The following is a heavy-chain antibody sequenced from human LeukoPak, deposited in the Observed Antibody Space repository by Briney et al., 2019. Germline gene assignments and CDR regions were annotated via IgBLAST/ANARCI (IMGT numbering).Heavy chain of an antibody. V-gene: IGHV3-23*01. Sequence: GGSLRLSCAASGFTFSSYAMSWVRQAPGKGLEWVSAISGSGGSTYYADSVKGRFTISRDNSKNTLYLQMNSLRAEDTAVYYCARDPYCSSTSCYSSQHYYYYMDVWGKGTTVTVSS. CDR2: ISGSGGST. CDR3: ARDPYCSSTSCYSSQHYYYYMDV. D-gene: IGHD2-2*01. CDR1: GFTFSSYA. J-gene: IGHJ6*03.